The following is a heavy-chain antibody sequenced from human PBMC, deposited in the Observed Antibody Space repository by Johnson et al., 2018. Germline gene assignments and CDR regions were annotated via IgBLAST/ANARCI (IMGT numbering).Heavy chain of an antibody. D-gene: IGHD3-16*01. V-gene: IGHV3-66*02. CDR2: IYSGGST. J-gene: IGHJ1*01. CDR1: GFTVSSNY. Sequence: VQLVESGGGLVQPGGSLRLSCAASGFTVSSNYMSWVRQAPGKGLEWVSVIYSGGSTYYADSVKGRFTISRDNSKNTLYLQMNSLRAEDTAVYYCATIYDSPEYFQHWGQGTLVTVSS. CDR3: ATIYDSPEYFQH.